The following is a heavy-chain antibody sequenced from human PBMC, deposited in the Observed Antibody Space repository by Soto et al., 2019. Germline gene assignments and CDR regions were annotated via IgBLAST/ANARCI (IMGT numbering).Heavy chain of an antibody. V-gene: IGHV3-23*01. J-gene: IGHJ5*02. CDR3: AKVPTTSWNDEERWFDP. CDR1: GFTFSSYA. Sequence: GGSLRLSCAASGFTFSSYAMSWVRQAPGKGLEWVSAIGGGGGSTYYADSVKGRFTISRDNSKNTLYLQMNSLRAEDTAVYYCAKVPTTSWNDEERWFDPWGQGTLVTVSS. CDR2: IGGGGGST. D-gene: IGHD1-1*01.